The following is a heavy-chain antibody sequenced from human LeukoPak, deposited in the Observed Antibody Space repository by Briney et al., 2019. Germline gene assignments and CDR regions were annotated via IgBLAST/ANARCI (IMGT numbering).Heavy chain of an antibody. Sequence: GASVKVSCKVSGYTLTELSMHWVRQAPGKGLEWMGGFDPEDGETIYAQKFQGRVTMTEDTSTDTANMELSSLRSEDTAVYYCATVDDSSSWGVYWGQGTLVTVSS. J-gene: IGHJ4*02. D-gene: IGHD6-13*01. CDR1: GYTLTELS. CDR2: FDPEDGET. V-gene: IGHV1-24*01. CDR3: ATVDDSSSWGVY.